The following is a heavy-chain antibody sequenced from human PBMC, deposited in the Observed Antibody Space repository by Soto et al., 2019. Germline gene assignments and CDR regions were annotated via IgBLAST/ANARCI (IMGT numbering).Heavy chain of an antibody. CDR1: GFTFSSYA. CDR3: AKDGYSYRYPSYFDY. Sequence: EVQLLDSGGGLVQPGGSLRLSCAASGFTFSSYAMSWVRQAPGKGLEWVSGISGSGGGTYYADSVKGRLTISRDNSKNTLYLQMTSLRAEDTAVYYCAKDGYSYRYPSYFDYWGQGTLVTVSS. D-gene: IGHD5-18*01. CDR2: ISGSGGGT. V-gene: IGHV3-23*01. J-gene: IGHJ4*02.